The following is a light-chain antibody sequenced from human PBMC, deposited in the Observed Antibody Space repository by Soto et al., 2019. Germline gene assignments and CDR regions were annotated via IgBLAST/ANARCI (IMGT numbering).Light chain of an antibody. CDR3: QQYGSSPLT. CDR1: ESVSDNY. V-gene: IGKV3-20*01. J-gene: IGKJ4*01. Sequence: EIVFTQSPGTLSLSPGERATRSCRASESVSDNYLAWYQQRSGQGPRLVIYGASSRASAVPDRFSGSGSGADFTLTISRLEPEDFAVYYCQQYGSSPLTLGGGTKVDIK. CDR2: GAS.